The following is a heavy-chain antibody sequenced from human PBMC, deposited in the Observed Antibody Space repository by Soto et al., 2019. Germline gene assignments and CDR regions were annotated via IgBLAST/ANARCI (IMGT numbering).Heavy chain of an antibody. J-gene: IGHJ4*01. CDR1: GVPISNAG. D-gene: IGHD2-15*01. CDR2: IKSRALGGAT. V-gene: IGHV3-15*07. CDR3: TTDSYSSMVVVRFDY. Sequence: GGPLRLSCAVAGVPISNAGINWVRQVPGKGLEWVGRIKSRALGGATDFAAPVRGRFAITRDDSRNVAYMQMNSLHTEDTAVYYCTTDSYSSMVVVRFDYWGHGSLVTVSS.